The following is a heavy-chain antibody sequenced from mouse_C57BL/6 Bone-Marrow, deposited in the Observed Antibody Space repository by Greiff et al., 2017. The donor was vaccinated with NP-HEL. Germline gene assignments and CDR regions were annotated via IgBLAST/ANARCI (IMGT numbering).Heavy chain of an antibody. D-gene: IGHD1-1*01. Sequence: VQLQQSGAELAKPGASVKLSCKASGYTFTSYWMHWVKQRPGQGLEWIGYINPSSGYTKYNQKFKDKATLTAYKSSSTAYMQLSSLTYEDSAVYYCAYGGITTVDYFDYWGQGTTLTVSS. J-gene: IGHJ2*01. V-gene: IGHV1-7*01. CDR1: GYTFTSYW. CDR2: INPSSGYT. CDR3: AYGGITTVDYFDY.